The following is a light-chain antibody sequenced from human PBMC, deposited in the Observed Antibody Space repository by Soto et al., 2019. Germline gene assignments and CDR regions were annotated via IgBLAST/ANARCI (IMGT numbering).Light chain of an antibody. Sequence: DLQMTQSPSSLSASVGDRVTITCQASQDISNYLNWYRQKPGKAPELLIYDASNLEIGVPSRFSGSGSGTDFTFTISSLQPEDIATYYCQQYDDLPTFGPGTKVDI. J-gene: IGKJ3*01. CDR1: QDISNY. CDR2: DAS. CDR3: QQYDDLPT. V-gene: IGKV1-33*01.